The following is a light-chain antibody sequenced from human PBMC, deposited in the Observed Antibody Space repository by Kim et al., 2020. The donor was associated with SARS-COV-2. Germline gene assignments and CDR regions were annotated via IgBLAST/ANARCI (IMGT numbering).Light chain of an antibody. J-gene: IGKJ1*01. V-gene: IGKV3-11*01. CDR3: QHRSSWPST. CDR1: QSISSY. CDR2: DAS. Sequence: LSPGERATLSCRASQSISSYLAWYQQKPGQAPRLLINDASNRATGIPARFSGGGSETDFTLTITSLEPEDFAVYYCQHRSSWPSTFGQGTKVDIK.